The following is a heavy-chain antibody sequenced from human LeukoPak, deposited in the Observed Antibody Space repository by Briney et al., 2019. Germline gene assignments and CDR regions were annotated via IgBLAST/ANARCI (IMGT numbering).Heavy chain of an antibody. Sequence: GGSLRLSCAASGFTFSSYGMSWVRKAPGKGLEWVSGISGSGGRTDYADSVKGRFIISRDNAKNTLFLQMNSLRAEDTAVYYCAKGSREWELLDAFDIWGQGTMVTVSS. J-gene: IGHJ3*02. D-gene: IGHD1-26*01. CDR2: ISGSGGRT. V-gene: IGHV3-23*01. CDR1: GFTFSSYG. CDR3: AKGSREWELLDAFDI.